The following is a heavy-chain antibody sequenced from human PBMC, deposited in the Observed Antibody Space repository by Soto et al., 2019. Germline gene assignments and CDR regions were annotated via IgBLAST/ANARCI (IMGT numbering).Heavy chain of an antibody. CDR2: IYYSGST. D-gene: IGHD4-17*01. Sequence: SETLSLTCTVSGGSISSGDYYWSWIRQPPGKGLEWIGYIYYSGSTYYNPSLKSRVTISVDTSKNQFSLKLSSVTAADTAVYYCARDQVHGDYRGYYYYGMDVWGQGTTVTVSS. CDR1: GGSISSGDYY. J-gene: IGHJ6*02. V-gene: IGHV4-30-4*01. CDR3: ARDQVHGDYRGYYYYGMDV.